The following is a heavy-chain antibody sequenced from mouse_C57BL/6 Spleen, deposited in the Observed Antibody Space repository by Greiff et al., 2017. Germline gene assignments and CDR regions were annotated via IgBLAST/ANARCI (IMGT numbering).Heavy chain of an antibody. CDR1: GYSFTGYY. CDR3: ARSIRYFDV. J-gene: IGHJ1*03. V-gene: IGHV1-42*01. D-gene: IGHD2-3*01. CDR2: INPSTGGT. Sequence: VHVKQSGPELVKPGASVKISCKASGYSFTGYYMNWVKQSPEKSLEWIGEINPSTGGTTYNQKFKAKATLTVDKSSSTAYMQLKSLTSEDSAVYYCARSIRYFDVWGTGTTVTVSS.